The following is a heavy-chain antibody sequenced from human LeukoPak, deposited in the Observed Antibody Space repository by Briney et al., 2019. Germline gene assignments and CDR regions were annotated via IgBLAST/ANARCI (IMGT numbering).Heavy chain of an antibody. CDR2: IYYSGSS. J-gene: IGHJ5*02. CDR3: ARPVPSRLGWFDP. Sequence: SETLSLTCTVSGGSISSSSYYWGWIRQPPGKGLEWIGSIYYSGSSYYNPSLKSRVTISVDKSKNQFSLKLSSVTAADTAVYYCARPVPSRLGWFDPWGQGTLVTVSS. V-gene: IGHV4-39*01. CDR1: GGSISSSSYY. D-gene: IGHD1-1*01.